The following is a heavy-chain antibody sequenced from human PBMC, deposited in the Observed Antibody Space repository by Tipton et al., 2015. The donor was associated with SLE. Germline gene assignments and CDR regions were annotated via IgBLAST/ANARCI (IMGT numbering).Heavy chain of an antibody. Sequence: TLSLTCTVSGGSINSYYWSWIRQPPGKGLEWIGYIHHSGSTSYSPSLRSRVTISVDTSKNRLSLKVNSVTAADTAVYFCARLGSTTYLTLDGFYFDYWGQGTRVTVSS. V-gene: IGHV4-59*08. CDR3: ARLGSTTYLTLDGFYFDY. CDR2: IHHSGST. D-gene: IGHD2/OR15-2a*01. CDR1: GGSINSYY. J-gene: IGHJ4*02.